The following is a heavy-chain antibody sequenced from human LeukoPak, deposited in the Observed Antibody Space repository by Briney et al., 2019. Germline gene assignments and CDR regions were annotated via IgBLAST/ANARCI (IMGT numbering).Heavy chain of an antibody. CDR3: AREGPSGSYADY. CDR2: VSVSGAGT. D-gene: IGHD3-10*01. CDR1: GFTFSNHV. J-gene: IGHJ4*02. Sequence: GGSLRLSCAASGFTFSNHVMTWVRQAPGKGLEWVSSVSVSGAGTDYADSVKGRFTVSRDNSKNTLFLQMNSLRAEDTAVYYCAREGPSGSYADYWGQGTLVTVSS. V-gene: IGHV3-23*01.